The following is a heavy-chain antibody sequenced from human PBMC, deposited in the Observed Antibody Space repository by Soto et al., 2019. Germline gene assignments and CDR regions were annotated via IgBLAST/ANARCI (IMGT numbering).Heavy chain of an antibody. D-gene: IGHD5-12*01. V-gene: IGHV4-31*03. CDR2: IYYSGST. J-gene: IGHJ4*02. CDR3: ARVDIVATIDY. Sequence: ASETLSLTCTVSGGSISSGGYYWSWIRQHPGKGLEWIGYIYYSGSTYYNPSLKSRVTISVDTSKNQFSLKLSSVTAADTAVYYCARVDIVATIDYWGQGTLVTVSS. CDR1: GGSISSGGYY.